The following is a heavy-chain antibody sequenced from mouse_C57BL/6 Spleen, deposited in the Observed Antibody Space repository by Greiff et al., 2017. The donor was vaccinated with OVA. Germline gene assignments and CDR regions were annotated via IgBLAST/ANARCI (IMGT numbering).Heavy chain of an antibody. CDR1: GFSLTSYG. CDR2: IWSGGST. V-gene: IGHV2-5*01. Sequence: VQLQQSGPGLVQPSQSLSITCTASGFSLTSYGVHWVRQSPGQGLEWLGVIWSGGSTDYYAAFRSRLSITKDNSKSQVFFKMNSLQADDTAIYYCAKTYDYGGEDWCAYWGQGTLVTVSA. J-gene: IGHJ3*01. D-gene: IGHD2-4*01. CDR3: AKTYDYGGEDWCAY.